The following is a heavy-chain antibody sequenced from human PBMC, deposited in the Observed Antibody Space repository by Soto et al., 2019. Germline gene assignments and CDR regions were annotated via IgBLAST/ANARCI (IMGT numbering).Heavy chain of an antibody. CDR3: ARGAVVYSDHICWFDP. CDR1: GYTFTNYG. Sequence: QVQLVQSGAEVKKPGASVKVSCKASGYTFTNYGIKWVRQAPGQGLEWMGWISAYNGNTNYAQKAQGRVTMSTDTSTNTAYMELRSLRSDDTAVYYCARGAVVYSDHICWFDPWGQGTPVTVSS. J-gene: IGHJ5*02. V-gene: IGHV1-18*01. CDR2: ISAYNGNT. D-gene: IGHD4-4*01.